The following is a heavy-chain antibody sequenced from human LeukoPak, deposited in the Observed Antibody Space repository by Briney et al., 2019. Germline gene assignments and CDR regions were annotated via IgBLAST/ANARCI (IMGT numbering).Heavy chain of an antibody. CDR3: AREPTPLGYYYMDV. J-gene: IGHJ6*03. Sequence: SETLSLTCTVSGGYISSSSYYWGWIRQPPGKGMEWIGSIYFSGSTYYNPSLKGRLTISVDTSKNQFSLRLSSVTAADTAVYYCAREPTPLGYYYMDVWGKGTTVTVSS. V-gene: IGHV4-39*02. CDR1: GGYISSSSYY. CDR2: IYFSGST.